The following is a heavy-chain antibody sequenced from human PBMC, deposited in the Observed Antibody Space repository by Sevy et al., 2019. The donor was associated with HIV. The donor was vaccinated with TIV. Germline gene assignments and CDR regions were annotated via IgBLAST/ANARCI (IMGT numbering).Heavy chain of an antibody. J-gene: IGHJ4*02. CDR3: ARDKVRDGLDY. V-gene: IGHV4-61*01. Sequence: ETLSLTCTVSGGSVSSGSYYWSWIRQPPGKGLEWIGYIYYSGSTNYNPSLKSRVTISVDTSKNQFSLKLSSVTAADTAVYYCARDKVRDGLDYWGQGTLVTVSS. CDR1: GGSVSSGSYY. CDR2: IYYSGST.